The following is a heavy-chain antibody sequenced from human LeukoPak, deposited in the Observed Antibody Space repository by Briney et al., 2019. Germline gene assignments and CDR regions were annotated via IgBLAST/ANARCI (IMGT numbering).Heavy chain of an antibody. J-gene: IGHJ4*02. D-gene: IGHD1-26*01. CDR3: ASPSNSGSYYRFDY. V-gene: IGHV3-21*01. Sequence: GGSLRLSCAASGFTSSSYNMNWVRQAPGKGLEWVSSITSSSRYIYYADSVRGRFTISRDNAKNSLYLQMNSLRAEDTAIYFCASPSNSGSYYRFDYWGQGTLVTVSS. CDR2: ITSSSRYI. CDR1: GFTSSSYN.